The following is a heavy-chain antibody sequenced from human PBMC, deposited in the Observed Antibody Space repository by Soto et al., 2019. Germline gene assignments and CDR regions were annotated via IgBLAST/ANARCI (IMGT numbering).Heavy chain of an antibody. J-gene: IGHJ3*02. CDR3: AKDMKKGSFRQSYAFDI. D-gene: IGHD1-26*01. CDR1: GFTFDDYA. Sequence: GGSLRLSCAASGFTFDDYAMHWVRQAPGKGLEWVSGISWNSGSIGYADSVKGRFTISRDNAKNSLYLQMNSLRAEDTALYYCAKDMKKGSFRQSYAFDIWGQGTMVTVSS. V-gene: IGHV3-9*01. CDR2: ISWNSGSI.